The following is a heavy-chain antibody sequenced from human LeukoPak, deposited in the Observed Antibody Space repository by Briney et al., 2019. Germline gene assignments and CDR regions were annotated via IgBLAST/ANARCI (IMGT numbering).Heavy chain of an antibody. CDR2: IFYSGIT. CDR3: ARRGDYYDTSDYYSGGWFDP. Sequence: PSQTLSLTCAVSGDSISSSSYFWGWIRQPPGTGLEWIGSIFYSGITYYNPSLKSRVTISVDTSKNQFSLKLSSVTAADTAVYYCARRGDYYDTSDYYSGGWFDPWGQGTLVTVSS. D-gene: IGHD3-22*01. J-gene: IGHJ5*02. V-gene: IGHV4-39*01. CDR1: GDSISSSSYF.